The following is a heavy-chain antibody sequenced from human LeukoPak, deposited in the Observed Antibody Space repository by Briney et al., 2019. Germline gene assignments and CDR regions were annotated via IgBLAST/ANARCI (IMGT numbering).Heavy chain of an antibody. J-gene: IGHJ6*02. Sequence: KPGGSLRLSCAVSGFTFSDYYMSWIRQAPGKGLEWVSYISSSGSTIYYADSVKGRFTISRDNAKNSLCLQMNSLRAEDTAVYYCARQGTGTTPDRPFYYYYGMDVWGQGTTVTVSS. CDR3: ARQGTGTTPDRPFYYYYGMDV. CDR1: GFTFSDYY. CDR2: ISSSGSTI. V-gene: IGHV3-11*01. D-gene: IGHD1-1*01.